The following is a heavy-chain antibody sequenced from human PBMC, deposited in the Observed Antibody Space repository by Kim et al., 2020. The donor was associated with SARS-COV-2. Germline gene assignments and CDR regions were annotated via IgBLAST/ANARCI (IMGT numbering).Heavy chain of an antibody. Sequence: SETLSLTCSVSGASIKNYYWNWIRQPPGKGLEWIGYISYIASTNYNPSLKSRVTISIDTSKNQFSLKLTSVTAADTAVYYCARQLDYSRWFDPWGQGTLVTVSS. J-gene: IGHJ5*02. V-gene: IGHV4-59*08. CDR2: ISYIAST. CDR3: ARQLDYSRWFDP. CDR1: GASIKNYY. D-gene: IGHD4-17*01.